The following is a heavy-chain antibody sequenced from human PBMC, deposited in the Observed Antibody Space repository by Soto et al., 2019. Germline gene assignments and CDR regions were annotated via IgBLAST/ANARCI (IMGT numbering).Heavy chain of an antibody. Sequence: QLQLQESGPGLVKPSETLSLTCTVSGGSISSYYWGWIRRPPGKGLEWIGSIYYSGSTYYNPSLKSRVTLSVDTSKTQFSLKLRSVTAADTAVYYCARRWGYSFDYWGQGTLVTVSS. CDR2: IYYSGST. V-gene: IGHV4-39*01. D-gene: IGHD7-27*01. CDR1: GGSISSYY. CDR3: ARRWGYSFDY. J-gene: IGHJ4*02.